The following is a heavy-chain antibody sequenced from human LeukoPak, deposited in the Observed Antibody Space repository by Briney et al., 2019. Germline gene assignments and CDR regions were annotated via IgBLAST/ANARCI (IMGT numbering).Heavy chain of an antibody. CDR3: ARGVLGDILTGYYLYFYGLDV. D-gene: IGHD3-9*01. J-gene: IGHJ6*02. CDR2: INPSGGST. V-gene: IGHV1-46*01. Sequence: GASVEVSCKASGYTFTSYYIHWVRQAPGQGLEWMAIINPSGGSTSYAQKFQGRVTLTRDTSTSTVYMELSSLRSEDTAVYYCARGVLGDILTGYYLYFYGLDVWGQGTTVTVSS. CDR1: GYTFTSYY.